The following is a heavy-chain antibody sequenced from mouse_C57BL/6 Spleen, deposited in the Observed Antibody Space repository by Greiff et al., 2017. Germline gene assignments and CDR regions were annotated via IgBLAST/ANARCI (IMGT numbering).Heavy chain of an antibody. Sequence: EVQVVESGEGLVKPGGSLKLSCAASGFTFSSYAMSWVRQTPEKRLEWVAYISSGGDYIYYADTVKGRFTISRDNARNTLYLQMSSLKSEDTAMYYCTRDRDYYGSSYSDYWGQGTTLTVSS. D-gene: IGHD1-1*01. V-gene: IGHV5-9-1*02. CDR3: TRDRDYYGSSYSDY. J-gene: IGHJ2*01. CDR2: ISSGGDYI. CDR1: GFTFSSYA.